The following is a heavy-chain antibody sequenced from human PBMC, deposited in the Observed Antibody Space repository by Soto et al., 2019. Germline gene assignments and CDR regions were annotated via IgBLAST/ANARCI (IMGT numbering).Heavy chain of an antibody. CDR2: IWYDGSNK. CDR3: AREGEMATIGAFDI. D-gene: IGHD5-12*01. V-gene: IGHV3-33*01. Sequence: QVQLVESGGGVVQPGRSLRLSCAASGFTFSSYGMHWVRQSPGKGLEWGAVIWYDGSNKYYADSVKGRFTISRDNSKNTLSLKMNSLRAEDTDVYYCAREGEMATIGAFDIWGQGTMVTVSS. J-gene: IGHJ3*02. CDR1: GFTFSSYG.